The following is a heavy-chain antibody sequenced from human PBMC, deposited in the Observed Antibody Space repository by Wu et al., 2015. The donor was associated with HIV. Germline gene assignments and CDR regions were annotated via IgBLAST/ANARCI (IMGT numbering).Heavy chain of an antibody. V-gene: IGHV1-24*01. J-gene: IGHJ4*02. CDR1: GYTLTKLS. CDR2: FDPEDGET. D-gene: IGHD3-3*01. Sequence: QVQLVQSGAEVKKPGASVKVSCKVSGYTLTKLSMHWVRQAPGKGLEWMGGFDPEDGETMYAQKFQGKITMTEDTSTGTAYMELSSLGSEDTAVYYCARGGITILVEAFDYWGQGTLVTVSS. CDR3: ARGGITILVEAFDY.